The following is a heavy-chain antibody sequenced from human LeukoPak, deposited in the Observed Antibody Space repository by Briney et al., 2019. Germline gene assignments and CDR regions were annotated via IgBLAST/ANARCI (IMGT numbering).Heavy chain of an antibody. CDR1: GYTFDTYN. J-gene: IGHJ6*03. V-gene: IGHV3-21*04. Sequence: PGGSLRLSCTASGYTFDTYNFNWVRQAPGKGLELVATIRSYSSYIHYADSVKGRFTISRDDAKKSMFLVMNSLRVEDTAVYFCARYSEVYYYVDVWGTGTTVTVSS. D-gene: IGHD2-15*01. CDR2: IRSYSSYI. CDR3: ARYSEVYYYVDV.